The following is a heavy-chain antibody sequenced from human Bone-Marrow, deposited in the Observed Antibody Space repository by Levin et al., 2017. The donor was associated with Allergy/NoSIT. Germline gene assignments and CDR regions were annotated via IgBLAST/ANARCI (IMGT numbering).Heavy chain of an antibody. CDR2: ISSEGRNK. D-gene: IGHD1-7*01. V-gene: IGHV3-30*12. CDR3: AREIGWELQGYLDY. CDR1: RFTFSSFA. J-gene: IGHJ4*02. Sequence: SGGSLRLSCAASRFTFSSFAMHWVRQAPGKGLEWVAGISSEGRNKYFSDLVKGRFTISRDNSKNIMFLQLNSLRVEDTAMYFCAREIGWELQGYLDYWGQGIQVTVSS.